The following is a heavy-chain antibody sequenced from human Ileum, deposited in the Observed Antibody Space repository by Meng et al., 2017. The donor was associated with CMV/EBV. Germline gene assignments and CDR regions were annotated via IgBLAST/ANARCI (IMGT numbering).Heavy chain of an antibody. D-gene: IGHD1-26*01. CDR3: AKMLAVGATTNFDY. CDR1: GFSFSKLG. V-gene: IGHV3-30*02. CDR2: IRKDGSDK. J-gene: IGHJ4*02. Sequence: GESLKISCTASGFSFSKLGMHWVRQAPGKGLDWLAFIRKDGSDKYYADSVKGRFTISRDNSKNTLYLQMNSLTAEDTAVYYCAKMLAVGATTNFDYWGQGTVVTVSS.